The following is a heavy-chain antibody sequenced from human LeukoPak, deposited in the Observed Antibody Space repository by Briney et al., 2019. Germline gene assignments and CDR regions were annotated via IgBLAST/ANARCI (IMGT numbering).Heavy chain of an antibody. J-gene: IGHJ3*02. CDR1: GGSISSYY. CDR2: XYTSGST. Sequence: SETLSLTCTVSGGSISSYYWSWIRQPAGKGLEWIGRXYTSGSTNYNPSLKSRVTMSVDTSKNQFSLKLSSVTAADTAVYYCAXXKDXXXWXGYYTAHAFDIWGXGTMVTXSS. CDR3: AXXKDXXXWXGYYTAHAFDI. V-gene: IGHV4-4*07. D-gene: IGHD3-3*01.